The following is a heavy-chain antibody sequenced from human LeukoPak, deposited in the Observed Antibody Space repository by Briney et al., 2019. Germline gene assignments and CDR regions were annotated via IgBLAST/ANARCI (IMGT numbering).Heavy chain of an antibody. J-gene: IGHJ4*02. V-gene: IGHV4-34*01. CDR3: ARRWYSFYFDY. Sequence: PSETLSLTCAVYGGSFSGYYWSWIRQPPGKGLEWTGEINHSGSTNYNPSLKSRVTISVDTSKNQFSLKLSSVTAADTAVYYCARRWYSFYFDYWGQGTLVTVSS. CDR1: GGSFSGYY. CDR2: INHSGST. D-gene: IGHD2-15*01.